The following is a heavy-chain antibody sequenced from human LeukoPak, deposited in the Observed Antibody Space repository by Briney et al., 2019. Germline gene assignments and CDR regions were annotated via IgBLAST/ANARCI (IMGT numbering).Heavy chain of an antibody. J-gene: IGHJ4*02. CDR1: GGTFSSYA. V-gene: IGHV1-69*05. CDR2: IIPIFGTA. CDR3: ARGGYCSSTSCSPSDY. Sequence: ASVKVSCKASGGTFSSYAISWVRQAPGQGLEWMGGIIPIFGTANYAQKFQGRVTITTDESTSTAYMELSSLRSEDTAVYYCARGGYCSSTSCSPSDYWGQGTLVTVSS. D-gene: IGHD2-2*03.